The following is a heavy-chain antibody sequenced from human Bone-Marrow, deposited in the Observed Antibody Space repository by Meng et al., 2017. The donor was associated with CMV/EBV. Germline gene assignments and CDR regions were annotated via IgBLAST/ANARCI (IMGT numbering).Heavy chain of an antibody. D-gene: IGHD2-21*01. CDR1: RFTVSSNY. Sequence: GKSLKISCAASRFTVSSNYMSWVRQAPGKGLEWVSGINWNGGSTGDADSEKGRFTIFRDNAKKSLDLQMNRLNAEDTALYYCARARLEGPAPYLPRHYYGMDVWGQGTTVTVSS. J-gene: IGHJ6*02. CDR2: INWNGGST. V-gene: IGHV3-20*04. CDR3: ARARLEGPAPYLPRHYYGMDV.